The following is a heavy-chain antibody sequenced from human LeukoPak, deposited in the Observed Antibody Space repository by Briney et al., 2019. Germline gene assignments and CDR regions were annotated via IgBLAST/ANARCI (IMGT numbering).Heavy chain of an antibody. CDR3: ARDWNGSGTAFDH. V-gene: IGHV3-7*05. CDR1: GFSFSAYW. J-gene: IGHJ4*02. Sequence: PGESLRLSCAASGFSFSAYWMSWGRQAPGKGLEWVANIKVDGTEKYYVDSVKGRFTISRDNAKNSLSLQMSGLRAEDTAVYYCARDWNGSGTAFDHWGQGTPVTVSS. CDR2: IKVDGTEK. D-gene: IGHD1-1*01.